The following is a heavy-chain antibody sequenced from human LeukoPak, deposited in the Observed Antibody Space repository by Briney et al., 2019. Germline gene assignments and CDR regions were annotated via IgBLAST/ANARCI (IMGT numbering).Heavy chain of an antibody. J-gene: IGHJ4*02. D-gene: IGHD3-10*01. CDR2: ISGSGGST. CDR1: GFTFSSYE. V-gene: IGHV3-23*01. CDR3: AKGERGLLWFGELFYYFDY. Sequence: GGSLRLSCAASGFTFSSYEMNWVRQAPGKGLEWVSGISGSGGSTYYADSVKGRFTISRDNSKNTLYLQMNSLRAEDTAVYYCAKGERGLLWFGELFYYFDYWGQGTLVTVSS.